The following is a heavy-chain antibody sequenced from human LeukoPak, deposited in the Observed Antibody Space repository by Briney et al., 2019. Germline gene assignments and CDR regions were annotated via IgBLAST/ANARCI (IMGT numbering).Heavy chain of an antibody. CDR3: ARSRLGSRILYRQPKGYFQH. V-gene: IGHV1-8*02. CDR2: INPNSGNT. CDR1: GYTFTGYY. Sequence: GASVKVSCKASGYTFTGYYMHWVRQAPGQGLEWMGWINPNSGNTGYAQKFQGRVTMTRNTSISTAYMELSSLRSEDTAVYYCARSRLGSRILYRQPKGYFQHWGQGTLVTVSS. J-gene: IGHJ1*01. D-gene: IGHD2-8*01.